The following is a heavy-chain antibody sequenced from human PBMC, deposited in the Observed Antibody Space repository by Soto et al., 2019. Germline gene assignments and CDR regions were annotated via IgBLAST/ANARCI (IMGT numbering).Heavy chain of an antibody. Sequence: QVQLVESGGGVVQPGRSLRLSCAASGFNFSSYGMHWVRQAPGKGLEWVALISYDGSYKYSADSVKGRFTISRDNSKNTMYLQMNSLRAEDTAVYYCAKDGQMWHLLFDYWGQGTLVTVSS. J-gene: IGHJ4*02. V-gene: IGHV3-30*18. D-gene: IGHD1-26*01. CDR2: ISYDGSYK. CDR3: AKDGQMWHLLFDY. CDR1: GFNFSSYG.